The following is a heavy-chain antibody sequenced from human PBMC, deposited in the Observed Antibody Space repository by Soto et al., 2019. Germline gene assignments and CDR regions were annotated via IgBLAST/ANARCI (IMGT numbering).Heavy chain of an antibody. CDR1: GFTFSSYA. V-gene: IGHV3-64*01. CDR2: ITSNGGNT. J-gene: IGHJ6*02. D-gene: IGHD2-21*01. CDR3: ARRIPFGYGMDV. Sequence: EVQLVESGGGLVQPGGPLRLSCAASGFTFSSYAMHWVRQAPGKGLEYVSVITSNGGNTDYASFVKGRFTISRDNSKNALYLQMGSLRAEDMAVYYCARRIPFGYGMDVWGQGTTVTVSS.